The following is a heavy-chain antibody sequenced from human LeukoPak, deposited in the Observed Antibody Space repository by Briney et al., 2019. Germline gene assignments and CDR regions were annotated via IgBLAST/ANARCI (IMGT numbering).Heavy chain of an antibody. V-gene: IGHV3-30-3*01. CDR2: ISNDGTDK. CDR1: GFTFSTST. CDR3: ARELCPNGGCYFDY. Sequence: PGGSLRLSCAASGFTFSTSTMHWVRQAPGKGLEWVAIISNDGTDKYYADSVKGRFTISRDNSKNTLSLQMNSLSAEDTAVYYCARELCPNGGCYFDYWGQGTLVTVSS. D-gene: IGHD2-2*01. J-gene: IGHJ4*02.